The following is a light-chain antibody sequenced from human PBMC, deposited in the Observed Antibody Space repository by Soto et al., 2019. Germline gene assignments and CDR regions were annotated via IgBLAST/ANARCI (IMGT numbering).Light chain of an antibody. CDR1: SSNIGSNT. J-gene: IGLJ1*01. Sequence: QSVLTQPPSASGTTGKRVTISCSGSSSNIGSNTVNWYQQLPGTAPKLLIYSNNQRPSGVPDRFSGSKSGTSASLAISGLQSEDEADYYCAAWDDSLNGVFGTGTKVTVL. V-gene: IGLV1-44*01. CDR3: AAWDDSLNGV. CDR2: SNN.